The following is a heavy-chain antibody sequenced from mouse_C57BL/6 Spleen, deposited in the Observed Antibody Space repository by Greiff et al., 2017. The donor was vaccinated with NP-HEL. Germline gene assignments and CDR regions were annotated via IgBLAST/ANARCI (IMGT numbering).Heavy chain of an antibody. J-gene: IGHJ2*01. V-gene: IGHV5-17*01. Sequence: EVHLVESGGGLVKPGGSLKLSCAASGFTFSDYGMHWVRQAPETGLEWVAYISSGSSTIYYADTVKGRFTISRDNAKNTLFLQMTSLRSEDTAMYYCARSYYYGSSFDYWGQGTTLTVSS. CDR2: ISSGSSTI. CDR3: ARSYYYGSSFDY. D-gene: IGHD1-1*01. CDR1: GFTFSDYG.